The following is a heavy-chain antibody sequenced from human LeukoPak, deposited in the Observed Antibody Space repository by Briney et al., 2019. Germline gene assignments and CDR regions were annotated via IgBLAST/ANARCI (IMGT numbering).Heavy chain of an antibody. CDR2: ISYDGSNK. CDR3: ARVTTAIPDAFDI. D-gene: IGHD2-21*02. V-gene: IGHV3-30*04. Sequence: GGSLRLSCAASGFTFSSDAMHWVRQAPGKGLEWVAAISYDGSNKNYADSVKGRFTISRDNSKNTLYLQMDNLRAEDTAVYYCARVTTAIPDAFDIWGQGTMATVSS. J-gene: IGHJ3*02. CDR1: GFTFSSDA.